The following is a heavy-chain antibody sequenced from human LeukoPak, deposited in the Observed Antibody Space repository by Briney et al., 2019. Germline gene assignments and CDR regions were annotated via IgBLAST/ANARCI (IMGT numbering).Heavy chain of an antibody. CDR2: IYHSGST. J-gene: IGHJ4*02. V-gene: IGHV4-38-2*01. CDR3: ARSKTGFDY. Sequence: SETLSLTCAVSGYSISSSYYWGWIRQPPGKGLEWIGSIYHSGSTYYNPSLKSRVTISVDTSKNQFSLKLSSVTAADTAVYYCARSKTGFDYWGQGTLVTVSS. CDR1: GYSISSSYY.